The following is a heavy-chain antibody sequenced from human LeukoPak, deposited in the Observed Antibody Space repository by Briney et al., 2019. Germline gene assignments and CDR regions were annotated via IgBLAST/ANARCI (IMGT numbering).Heavy chain of an antibody. V-gene: IGHV4-4*02. CDR1: GGSISSSNW. CDR3: ARVPGGGTAAN. Sequence: SETLSLTCAVSGGSISSSNWWSWVRQPPGKGLEWIGEIYHSGSTNYNPSLKSRVTISVDTSKNQFSLKLSSVTAADTAVYYCARVPGGGTAANWGQGTMVTVSS. J-gene: IGHJ3*01. D-gene: IGHD1-7*01. CDR2: IYHSGST.